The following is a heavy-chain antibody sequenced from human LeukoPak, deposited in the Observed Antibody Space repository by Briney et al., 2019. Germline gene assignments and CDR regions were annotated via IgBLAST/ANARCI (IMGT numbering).Heavy chain of an antibody. J-gene: IGHJ4*02. Sequence: GGSLRLSCAASGFTFSNYAMSWVRQAPGKGLEWVSAINHSGGSTYYADSVKGRFTISRDNSKNTLYLQMNSLRAEDTAVYYCAKVLSLWFGESIGGIDYWGQGTLVTVSS. D-gene: IGHD3-10*01. CDR1: GFTFSNYA. CDR2: INHSGGST. V-gene: IGHV3-23*01. CDR3: AKVLSLWFGESIGGIDY.